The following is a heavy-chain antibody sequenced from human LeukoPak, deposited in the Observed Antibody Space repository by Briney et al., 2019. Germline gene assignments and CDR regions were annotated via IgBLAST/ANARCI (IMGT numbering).Heavy chain of an antibody. Sequence: ASVKVSCKASGYTFTGYYMHWVRQAPGQGLEWMGWINPNSGGTNYAQKFQGRVTMTRDTSISTAYMELSSLRSEDTAVYYCARDLGGYNFMVMGWFDPWGQGTLVTVSS. D-gene: IGHD5-12*01. V-gene: IGHV1-2*02. CDR1: GYTFTGYY. CDR2: INPNSGGT. CDR3: ARDLGGYNFMVMGWFDP. J-gene: IGHJ5*02.